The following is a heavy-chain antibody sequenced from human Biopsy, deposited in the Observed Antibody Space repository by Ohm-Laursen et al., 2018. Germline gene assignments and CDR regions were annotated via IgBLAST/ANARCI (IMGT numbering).Heavy chain of an antibody. V-gene: IGHV3-74*01. D-gene: IGHD2-2*01. J-gene: IGHJ4*02. CDR2: INRDGSST. CDR1: GYTFSSYW. Sequence: SLRLSCTASGYTFSSYWMHWVRQAPGKGLVWVSRINRDGSSTTYADSVKGRFTISRDSAKNTLYLQMNSLRAEDTAVYYCAREGYCSRTSCYPDYWGQGTLVTVPS. CDR3: AREGYCSRTSCYPDY.